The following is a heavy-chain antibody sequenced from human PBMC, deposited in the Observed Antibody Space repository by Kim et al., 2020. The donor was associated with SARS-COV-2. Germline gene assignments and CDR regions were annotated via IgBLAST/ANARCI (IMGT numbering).Heavy chain of an antibody. CDR3: AKDQGIVAADLDAFDF. J-gene: IGHJ3*01. Sequence: GGSLRLSCTASGFTFSSYGMHWVRQAPGKGLEWVAVISYDGSNKYYADSVKGRFTISRDNSKNTLYLQMNSLRAEDTAVYYCAKDQGIVAADLDAFDFWGQGTMVTVSS. CDR2: ISYDGSNK. CDR1: GFTFSSYG. D-gene: IGHD6-13*01. V-gene: IGHV3-30*18.